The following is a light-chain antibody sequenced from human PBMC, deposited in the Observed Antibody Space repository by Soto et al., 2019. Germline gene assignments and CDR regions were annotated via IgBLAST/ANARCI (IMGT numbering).Light chain of an antibody. CDR3: QEHGSSLTWT. Sequence: EIVLTQSPGTLSLSPGERATLSCRASQSVSSTYLAWYQHKPGQAPRLLIYGASSRATGIPDRVSGSGSGTDFTLSISRREREDFAVYYCQEHGSSLTWTFGQGTKVEIK. J-gene: IGKJ1*01. CDR2: GAS. V-gene: IGKV3-20*01. CDR1: QSVSSTY.